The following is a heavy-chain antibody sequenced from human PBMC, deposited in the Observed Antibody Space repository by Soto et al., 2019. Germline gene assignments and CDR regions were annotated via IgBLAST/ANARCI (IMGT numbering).Heavy chain of an antibody. J-gene: IGHJ4*02. CDR2: IYYSGST. Sequence: QVQLQESGPGLVKPSETLSLTCTVSGGSISSYYWSWIRQPPGKGLEWIGYIYYSGSTNYNPSLKSRVTISVDTSKNQFSLKPSSVTAADTAVYYCARGRGSNLFDYWGQGTLVTVSS. V-gene: IGHV4-59*01. D-gene: IGHD4-4*01. CDR1: GGSISSYY. CDR3: ARGRGSNLFDY.